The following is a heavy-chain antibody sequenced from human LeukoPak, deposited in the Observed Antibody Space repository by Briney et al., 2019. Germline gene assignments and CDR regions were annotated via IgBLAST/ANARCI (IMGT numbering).Heavy chain of an antibody. Sequence: GESLKISCKGSGYSFTTYWIAWVRQMPGKGLEWMGIIYLGDSDTRYSPSFQGQVTISADKSITTAYLQWSRLKASDTAMYYCARAVELCSGGSCPPFGIDYWGQGTLVTVSS. CDR1: GYSFTTYW. D-gene: IGHD2-15*01. V-gene: IGHV5-51*01. CDR3: ARAVELCSGGSCPPFGIDY. CDR2: IYLGDSDT. J-gene: IGHJ4*02.